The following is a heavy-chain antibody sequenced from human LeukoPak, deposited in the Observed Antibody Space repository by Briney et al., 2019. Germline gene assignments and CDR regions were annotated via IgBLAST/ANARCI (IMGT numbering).Heavy chain of an antibody. D-gene: IGHD3-10*02. CDR3: ARHFVLFWFDP. Sequence: PSETLSLTCTVSGGSISSSSYYWGWIRQPPGKGLEWIGSIYYSGSTYYNPSLKSRVTISVDTSKNQFSLKLSSVTAADTAVYYCARHFVLFWFDPWGQGTLVTVSS. CDR2: IYYSGST. V-gene: IGHV4-39*01. J-gene: IGHJ5*02. CDR1: GGSISSSSYY.